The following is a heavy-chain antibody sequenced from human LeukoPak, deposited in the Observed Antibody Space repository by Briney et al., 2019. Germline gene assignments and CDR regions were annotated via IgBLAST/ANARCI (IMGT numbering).Heavy chain of an antibody. CDR2: ISAYNGNT. V-gene: IGHV1-18*01. CDR1: GYTFTSYG. CDR3: ARGDGAYVYFDWETRGYYFDY. D-gene: IGHD3-9*01. Sequence: ASVKVSCKASGYTFTSYGISWVRQAPGQGLEWMGWISAYNGNTNYAQKLQGRVTMTTDTSTSTAYMELRSLRSDDTAVYYCARGDGAYVYFDWETRGYYFDYWGQGTLVTVSP. J-gene: IGHJ4*02.